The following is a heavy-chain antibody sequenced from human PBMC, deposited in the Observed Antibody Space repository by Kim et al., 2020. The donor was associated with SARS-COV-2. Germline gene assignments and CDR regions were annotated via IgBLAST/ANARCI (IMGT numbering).Heavy chain of an antibody. V-gene: IGHV3-13*01. CDR1: GFTFSSYD. J-gene: IGHJ6*02. CDR3: ARGRGRVDNYGMDV. Sequence: GGSLRLSCAASGFTFSSYDMHWVRQATGKGLEWVSAIGTAGDTYYPGSVKGRFTISRENAKNSLYLQMNSLRAGDTAVYYCARGRGRVDNYGMDVWGQGTTVTVSS. CDR2: IGTAGDT. D-gene: IGHD5-12*01.